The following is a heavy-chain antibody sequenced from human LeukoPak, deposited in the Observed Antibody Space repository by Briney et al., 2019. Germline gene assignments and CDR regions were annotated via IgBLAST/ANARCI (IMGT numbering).Heavy chain of an antibody. Sequence: GGSLRLSCAASGFSFSNTWMNWVRLAPGKGLEWVGRVKSKSDGGTAEYAAPVKGRFTISRDDSKNTLYVQMSSLKIEDTALYYCTPGGKDYVHWGQGTLVTVSS. CDR1: GFSFSNTW. J-gene: IGHJ4*02. CDR2: VKSKSDGGTA. CDR3: TPGGKDYVH. D-gene: IGHD4-17*01. V-gene: IGHV3-15*07.